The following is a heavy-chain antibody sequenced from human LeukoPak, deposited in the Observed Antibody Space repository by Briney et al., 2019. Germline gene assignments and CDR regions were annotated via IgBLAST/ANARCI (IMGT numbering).Heavy chain of an antibody. D-gene: IGHD2-8*02. Sequence: QSGGSLRLSCAASGFTFSTFAMIWVRQPPGKGLEWVSSIFPSGGEIHYADSVRGRFTISRDNSKSTLSLQMNSLRAEDTAIYYCATYRQVLLPFESWGRGTLVTVSS. V-gene: IGHV3-23*01. J-gene: IGHJ4*02. CDR1: GFTFSTFA. CDR2: IFPSGGEI. CDR3: ATYRQVLLPFES.